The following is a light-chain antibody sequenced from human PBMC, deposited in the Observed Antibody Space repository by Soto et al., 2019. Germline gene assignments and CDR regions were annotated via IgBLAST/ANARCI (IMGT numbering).Light chain of an antibody. J-gene: IGLJ1*01. Sequence: QSALTQPRSVSGSPGQSVTISCTGTASDVGGYSYVSRYQQHPGKVPKLTIYDVSKWPSGVPDRFSGSKSGNTASLTISGLQAEDEGDYYCCSYAGSYTLVFGTGTKVTVL. V-gene: IGLV2-11*01. CDR1: ASDVGGYSY. CDR3: CSYAGSYTLV. CDR2: DVS.